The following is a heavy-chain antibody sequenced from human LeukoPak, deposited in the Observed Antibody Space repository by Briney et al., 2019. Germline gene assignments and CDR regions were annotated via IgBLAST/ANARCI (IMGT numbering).Heavy chain of an antibody. D-gene: IGHD4-17*01. J-gene: IGHJ4*02. V-gene: IGHV4-4*02. Sequence: SGTLPLTCAVSGGSISSDNWWSWVRQPPGKGLEWIGEIYHSGSTNYNPSLQSRVTISVDKSNNHFSLRLTSVTAADTAVYYCARSHDYGDKPFDYWGQGTLVTVSS. CDR3: ARSHDYGDKPFDY. CDR2: IYHSGST. CDR1: GGSISSDNW.